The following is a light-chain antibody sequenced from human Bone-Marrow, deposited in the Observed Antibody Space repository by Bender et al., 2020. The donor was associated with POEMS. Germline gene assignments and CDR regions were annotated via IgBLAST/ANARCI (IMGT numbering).Light chain of an antibody. J-gene: IGLJ3*02. CDR2: SDD. Sequence: QSVVTQPPSLSEAPRQRVTISCSGSSSNIGNHGVNWYQQLPVEAPTLLIHSDDLLTPGVSDRFSASKSGTSSSLALSELQSEVDALYSCSAWDDSLVVWVFGGGTKLPVL. CDR1: SSNIGNHG. CDR3: SAWDDSLVVWV. V-gene: IGLV1-36*01.